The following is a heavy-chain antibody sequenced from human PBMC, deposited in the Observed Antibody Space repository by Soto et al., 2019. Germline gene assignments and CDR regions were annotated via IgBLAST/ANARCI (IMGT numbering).Heavy chain of an antibody. CDR3: AKSGATIFGVVTLYGMDV. CDR2: ISGSGGST. CDR1: GFTFSSYA. D-gene: IGHD3-3*01. V-gene: IGHV3-23*01. J-gene: IGHJ6*02. Sequence: GGSLRLSCAASGFTFSSYAMSWVRQAPGKGLEWVSAISGSGGSTYYADSVKGRFTISRDNSKNTLYLQMNSLRAEDTAVYYCAKSGATIFGVVTLYGMDVWGQGTTVTVSS.